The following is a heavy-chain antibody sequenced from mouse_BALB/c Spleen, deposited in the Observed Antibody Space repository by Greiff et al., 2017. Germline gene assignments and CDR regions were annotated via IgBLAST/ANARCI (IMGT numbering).Heavy chain of an antibody. CDR1: GFNIKDTY. CDR2: IDPANGNT. V-gene: IGHV14-3*02. Sequence: VQLQQSGAELVKPGASVKLSCTASGFNIKDTYMHWVKQRPEQGLEWIGRIDPANGNTKYDPKFQGKATITADTSSNTAYLQLSSLTSEDTAVYYCANGNYLHWYFDFWGAGTTVTVSS. D-gene: IGHD2-1*01. J-gene: IGHJ1*01. CDR3: ANGNYLHWYFDF.